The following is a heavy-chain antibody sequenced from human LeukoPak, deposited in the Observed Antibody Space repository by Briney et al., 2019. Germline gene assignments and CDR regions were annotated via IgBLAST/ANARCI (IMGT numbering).Heavy chain of an antibody. CDR2: INHSGST. D-gene: IGHD3-10*01. J-gene: IGHJ4*02. CDR3: ARAERMWVTMVRGVSSYYFDY. Sequence: PSQTLSLTCAVYGGSFSGYYWSWIRQPPGKGLEWIGEINHSGSTNYNPSLKSRVTISVDTSKNQFSLKLSSVTAADTAVYYCARAERMWVTMVRGVSSYYFDYWGQGTLVTVSS. CDR1: GGSFSGYY. V-gene: IGHV4-34*01.